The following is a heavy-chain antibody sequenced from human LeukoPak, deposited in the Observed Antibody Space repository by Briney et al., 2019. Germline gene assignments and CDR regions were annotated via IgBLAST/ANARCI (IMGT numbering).Heavy chain of an antibody. CDR1: GGSFSGYY. D-gene: IGHD6-19*01. V-gene: IGHV4-34*01. CDR3: ARRYSSGFYYFDY. J-gene: IGHJ4*02. Sequence: SETLSLTCSVYGGSFSGYYWTWIRQPPGKGLEWIGEIDHSESANHSPSLKSRLTMSVDTSKSQFSLRLNSVTAADTATYYCARRYSSGFYYFDYWGQGALVTVSP. CDR2: IDHSESA.